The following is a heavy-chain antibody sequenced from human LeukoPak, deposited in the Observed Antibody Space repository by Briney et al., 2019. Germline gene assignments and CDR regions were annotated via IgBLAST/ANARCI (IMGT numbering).Heavy chain of an antibody. V-gene: IGHV1-69*04. Sequence: SVKVSCKASGGTFSSDAISWVRQAPGQGLEWMGRIIPILGIANYAQKFQGRVTITADKSTSTAYMELSSLRSEDTAVYYCAREAVVAVAGTMRSFDYWGQGTLVTVSS. CDR3: AREAVVAVAGTMRSFDY. D-gene: IGHD6-19*01. CDR1: GGTFSSDA. J-gene: IGHJ4*02. CDR2: IIPILGIA.